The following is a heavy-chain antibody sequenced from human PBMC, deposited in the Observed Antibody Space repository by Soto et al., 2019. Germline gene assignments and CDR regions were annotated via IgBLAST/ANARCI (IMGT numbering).Heavy chain of an antibody. CDR1: GFILSDHS. Sequence: EVQLVESGGGLVKPGGSLRLSCVASGFILSDHSMNWVRLAPGKGLEWVSSISDVGTYIFYAASVKGRFTISRDNAKNSLYLQLDSLGAEETALYYCARDLVEGALNGFDVWGQGTMVTVSS. J-gene: IGHJ3*01. CDR2: ISDVGTYI. CDR3: ARDLVEGALNGFDV. D-gene: IGHD1-26*01. V-gene: IGHV3-21*01.